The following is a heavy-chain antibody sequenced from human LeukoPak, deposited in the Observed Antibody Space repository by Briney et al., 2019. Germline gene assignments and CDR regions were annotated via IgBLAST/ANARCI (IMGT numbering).Heavy chain of an antibody. CDR3: ARAGTTGTVYYYYMDV. J-gene: IGHJ6*03. V-gene: IGHV4-59*01. Sequence: SETLSLTCTVSGGSISSYYWSWIRQPPGKGLEWIGYIYYSGSTNFNPSLKSRVTISVDTSKNQFSLKLSSVTAADTAVYYCARAGTTGTVYYYYMDVWGKGTTVTVSS. CDR2: IYYSGST. CDR1: GGSISSYY. D-gene: IGHD1-1*01.